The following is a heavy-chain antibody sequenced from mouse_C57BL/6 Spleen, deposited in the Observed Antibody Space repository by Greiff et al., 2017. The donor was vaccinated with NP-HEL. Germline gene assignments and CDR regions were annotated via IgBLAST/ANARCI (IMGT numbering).Heavy chain of an antibody. J-gene: IGHJ3*01. CDR2: ISSGSSTI. V-gene: IGHV5-17*01. CDR3: ASHDYFSRFAY. CDR1: GFTFSDYG. D-gene: IGHD2-4*01. Sequence: EVQLVESGGGLVKPGGSLKLSCAASGFTFSDYGMHWVRQAPERGLEWVAYISSGSSTIYYADTVKGRFTISRDNATNTLFRQMASLRSEDTAMYYWASHDYFSRFAYWGQGTPVTVSA.